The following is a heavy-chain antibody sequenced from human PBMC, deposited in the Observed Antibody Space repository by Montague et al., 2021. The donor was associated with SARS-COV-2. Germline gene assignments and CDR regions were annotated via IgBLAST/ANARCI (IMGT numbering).Heavy chain of an antibody. J-gene: IGHJ4*02. D-gene: IGHD6-13*01. Sequence: CAISGDSVSSNSAAWNWIRQSPSRGLEWPGRTYYRSKWYNDYAVSVKSRITINPDTSKNQFSLQLNSVTPEDTAVYYCARDGGLYSSSWYLGYFDHWGQGTLVTVSS. CDR3: ARDGGLYSSSWYLGYFDH. V-gene: IGHV6-1*01. CDR2: TYYRSKWYN. CDR1: GDSVSSNSAA.